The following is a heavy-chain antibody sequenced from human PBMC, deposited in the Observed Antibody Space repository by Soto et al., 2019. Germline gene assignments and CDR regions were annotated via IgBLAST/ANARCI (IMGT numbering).Heavy chain of an antibody. CDR1: GFTFCIYG. Sequence: PGGSLRLSCAASGFTFCIYGMHWVRQAPGKGLEWVAVISYDGRNKYYADSVKDRFTISRDNSKNTLYLQMNSLRAEDTAVYYCAKDRGDTTMVFDFWGQGTLVTVSS. D-gene: IGHD5-18*01. V-gene: IGHV3-30*18. CDR3: AKDRGDTTMVFDF. J-gene: IGHJ4*02. CDR2: ISYDGRNK.